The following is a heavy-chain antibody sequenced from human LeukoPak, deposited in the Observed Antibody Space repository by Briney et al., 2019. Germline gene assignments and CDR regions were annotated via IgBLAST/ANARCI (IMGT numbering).Heavy chain of an antibody. Sequence: PGRSLRLSCAASGFTFDDYAMHWVRQAPGKGLEWVSGISWNSGSIGYADPVKGRFTISRDNAKNSLYLQMNSLRAEDTALYYCAKDIGAAADYWAREPWSPSPQ. CDR2: ISWNSGSI. J-gene: IGHJ4*02. CDR1: GFTFDDYA. V-gene: IGHV3-9*01. D-gene: IGHD6-13*01. CDR3: AKDIGAAADY.